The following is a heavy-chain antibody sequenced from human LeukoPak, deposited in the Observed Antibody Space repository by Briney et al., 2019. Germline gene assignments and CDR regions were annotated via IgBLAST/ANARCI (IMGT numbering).Heavy chain of an antibody. CDR1: GFTFSSYG. J-gene: IGHJ3*02. CDR2: IRYDGSNK. CDR3: AREPRYSNYVVGAFDI. Sequence: PGGSLRLSCAASGFTFSSYGMHWVRQAPGKGLECVAFIRYDGSNKYYADSVKGRFTISRDNSKNTLYLQMNSLRAEDTAVYSCAREPRYSNYVVGAFDIWGQGTMVTVSS. V-gene: IGHV3-30*02. D-gene: IGHD4-11*01.